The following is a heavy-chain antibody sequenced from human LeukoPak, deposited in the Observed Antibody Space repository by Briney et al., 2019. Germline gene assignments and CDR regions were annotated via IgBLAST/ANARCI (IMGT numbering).Heavy chain of an antibody. Sequence: PGGSLRLSCAASGFTFSSYAMSWVRQAPGKGLEWVSAISGSGGSTYYADSVKGRFTISRDNAKNSLYLQMNSLRAEDTAVYYCARDERNYDFWSGTSGMDVWGQGTTVTVSS. CDR3: ARDERNYDFWSGTSGMDV. J-gene: IGHJ6*02. V-gene: IGHV3-23*01. CDR2: ISGSGGST. CDR1: GFTFSSYA. D-gene: IGHD3-3*01.